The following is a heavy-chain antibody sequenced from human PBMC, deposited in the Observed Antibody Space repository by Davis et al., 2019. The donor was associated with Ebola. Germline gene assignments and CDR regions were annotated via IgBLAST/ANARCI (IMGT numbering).Heavy chain of an antibody. CDR2: ISYSGST. J-gene: IGHJ2*01. V-gene: IGHV4-39*07. CDR1: GVSISSNNYH. CDR3: ARGPVVVVSATLYWYFDL. D-gene: IGHD2-15*01. Sequence: PSETLSLTCTVSGVSISSNNYHWGWTRQPPGTGRAWIVIISYSGSTYYNPSLRSRVTCSIYTSKTQFSLNLNSVTAADTAVYYCARGPVVVVSATLYWYFDLWGRGSLVTVSS.